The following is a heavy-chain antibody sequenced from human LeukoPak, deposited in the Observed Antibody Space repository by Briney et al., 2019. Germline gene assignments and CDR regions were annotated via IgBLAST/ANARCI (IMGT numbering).Heavy chain of an antibody. CDR1: GFTFSSYN. CDR3: ARDPNRAEYQLTSGWFDP. Sequence: GGSLRLSCAASGFTFSSYNMNWVRQAPGKGLEWVSSISSSSSYIYYADSVKGRFTISRDNAKNSLYLQMNSLRAEDTAVYYCARDPNRAEYQLTSGWFDPWGQGTLVTVSS. J-gene: IGHJ5*02. D-gene: IGHD2-2*01. V-gene: IGHV3-21*01. CDR2: ISSSSSYI.